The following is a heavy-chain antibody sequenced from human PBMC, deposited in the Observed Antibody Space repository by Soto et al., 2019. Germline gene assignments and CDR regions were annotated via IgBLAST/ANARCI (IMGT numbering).Heavy chain of an antibody. D-gene: IGHD3-3*01. J-gene: IGHJ6*02. CDR2: ISDSGGST. CDR3: AKETRIMIFGALNPQDECYYGLDV. V-gene: IGHV3-23*01. Sequence: GEPLRLSCTVSGGTINSHGVSWVRTPQGKGLEWVSGISDSGGSTYYAESVKGRFTISRDNSKNTLYLQMNSLRAEDKAIYYCAKETRIMIFGALNPQDECYYGLDVWGQGTTVPGFS. CDR1: GGTINSHG.